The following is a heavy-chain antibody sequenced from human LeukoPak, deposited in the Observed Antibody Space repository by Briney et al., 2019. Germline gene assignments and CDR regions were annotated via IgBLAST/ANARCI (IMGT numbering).Heavy chain of an antibody. CDR2: VYYSGST. V-gene: IGHV4-59*12. CDR3: ARAGTNTGDYDRFDY. J-gene: IGHJ4*02. CDR1: GGSISGYY. D-gene: IGHD4-17*01. Sequence: SETLSLTCTVSGGSISGYYWSWIRQPPGKGLEWIGYVYYSGSTNYNPSLKSRVTMSVDTSKNQFSLKLSSVTAADTAVYYCARAGTNTGDYDRFDYWGQGTLVTVSS.